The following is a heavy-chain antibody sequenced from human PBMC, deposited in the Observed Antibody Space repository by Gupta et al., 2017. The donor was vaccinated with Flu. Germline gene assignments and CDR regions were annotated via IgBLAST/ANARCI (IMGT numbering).Heavy chain of an antibody. J-gene: IGHJ5*02. D-gene: IGHD5-12*01. CDR3: TTDHRGIVATISGSHH. CDR1: GFTFRNAW. Sequence: EVQLVESGGGLVKPGGSLRLSCAASGFTFRNAWLSWVRQAPGKGLEWVGRIKSKTDGGTTDYAAPVKGRFNISRDDSKNTLYLQMNSLKTEDTAVYYCTTDHRGIVATISGSHHWGQGTLVTVSS. V-gene: IGHV3-15*01. CDR2: IKSKTDGGTT.